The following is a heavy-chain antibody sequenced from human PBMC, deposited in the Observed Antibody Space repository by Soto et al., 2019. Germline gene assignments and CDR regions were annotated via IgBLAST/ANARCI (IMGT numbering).Heavy chain of an antibody. D-gene: IGHD3-22*01. J-gene: IGHJ3*02. CDR1: GASRSRYY. CDR2: IYYSGST. V-gene: IGHV4-59*07. Sequence: HSVILSLACTVAGASRSRYYLRLIRQHPGKGLEWVGYIYYSGSTNYNPSLKSRVTISVDTSKNQFSLKLSSVTAADTAVYYCARVGSSSGYAFDIWGQGQRVTVS. CDR3: ARVGSSSGYAFDI.